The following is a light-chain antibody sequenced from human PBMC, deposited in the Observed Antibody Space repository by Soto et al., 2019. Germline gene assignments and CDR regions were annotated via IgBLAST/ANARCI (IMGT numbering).Light chain of an antibody. J-gene: IGLJ1*01. Sequence: QSVLTQPASVSGSPGQSITISCTGSGRDIGAYDYVSWYQQHPGKAPKLLIYGVNNRPSGVSYRFSASKSAFTASLTISGLQAEDEAHYYCGSWDSSLSAYVFGTGTKVTVL. V-gene: IGLV2-14*01. CDR2: GVN. CDR1: GRDIGAYDY. CDR3: GSWDSSLSAYV.